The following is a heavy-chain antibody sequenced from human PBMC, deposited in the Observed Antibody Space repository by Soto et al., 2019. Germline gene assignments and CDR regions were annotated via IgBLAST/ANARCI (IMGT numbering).Heavy chain of an antibody. D-gene: IGHD6-13*01. Sequence: SETLSLTCTVSGGSISSGDYYWSWIRQPPGKGLEWIGYIYYSGSTYYNPSLKSRVTISVDTSKNQFSLKLSSVTAADTAVYYCASSAAGTKGILDYWGQGTLVTVSS. J-gene: IGHJ4*02. CDR1: GGSISSGDYY. V-gene: IGHV4-30-4*01. CDR3: ASSAAGTKGILDY. CDR2: IYYSGST.